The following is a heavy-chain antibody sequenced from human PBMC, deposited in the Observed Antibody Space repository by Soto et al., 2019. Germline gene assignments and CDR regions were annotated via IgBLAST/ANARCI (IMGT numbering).Heavy chain of an antibody. V-gene: IGHV1-3*01. Sequence: AASVKVSCKASGYTFTSYAMHWVRQAPGQRLEWMGWINAGNGNTKYSQKFQGRVTITRDTSASTAYMELSSLRSEDTAVYYCARWYSSGWYVGYFDYWGQGTLVTVSS. D-gene: IGHD6-19*01. CDR2: INAGNGNT. J-gene: IGHJ4*02. CDR1: GYTFTSYA. CDR3: ARWYSSGWYVGYFDY.